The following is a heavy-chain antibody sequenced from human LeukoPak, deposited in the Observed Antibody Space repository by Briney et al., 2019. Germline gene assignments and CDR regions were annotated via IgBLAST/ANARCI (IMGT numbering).Heavy chain of an antibody. D-gene: IGHD2-2*01. Sequence: GGFLRLSCAASGFTFSSYSMNWVRQAPGKGLEWVAVIWYDGSNKYYADSVKGRFTISRDNSKNTLYLQMNSLRAEDTAVYYCARYCSSTSCSGMDVWGQGTTVTVSS. V-gene: IGHV3-33*08. CDR2: IWYDGSNK. J-gene: IGHJ6*02. CDR3: ARYCSSTSCSGMDV. CDR1: GFTFSSYS.